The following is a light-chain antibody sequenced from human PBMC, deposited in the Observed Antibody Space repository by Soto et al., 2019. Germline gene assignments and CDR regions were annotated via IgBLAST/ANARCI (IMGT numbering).Light chain of an antibody. J-gene: IGKJ1*01. V-gene: IGKV3-11*01. CDR1: QSVSSY. CDR2: DAS. Sequence: EIVLTESRATLSLYPGERASLSCWASQSVSSYLAWYQHKPGQAPRLLIYDASNRATGIPARFSGSGSGTDITRTISSLEPEDFPVDHCQQRSNLPSTFGQGTRVDIK. CDR3: QQRSNLPST.